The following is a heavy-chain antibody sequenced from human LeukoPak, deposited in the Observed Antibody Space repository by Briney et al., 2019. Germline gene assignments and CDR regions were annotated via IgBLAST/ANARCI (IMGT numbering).Heavy chain of an antibody. CDR3: VRGVGVSRFNYFDP. D-gene: IGHD6-13*01. CDR1: GFTFSSFG. J-gene: IGHJ5*02. V-gene: IGHV3-33*01. CDR2: IWYDASNK. Sequence: GRSLTLSCAASGFTFSSFGMHWVRQAPGKGLEWVAVIWYDASNKYYADSVKGRFTISRDNSKNTLFLQMNSLRDDDTAVYYCVRGVGVSRFNYFDPWGRGTLVIVFS.